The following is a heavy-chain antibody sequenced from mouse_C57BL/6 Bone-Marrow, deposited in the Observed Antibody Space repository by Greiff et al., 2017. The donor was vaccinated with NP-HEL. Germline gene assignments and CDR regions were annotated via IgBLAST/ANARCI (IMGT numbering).Heavy chain of an antibody. D-gene: IGHD3-2*02. CDR3: AKTAQATRGYYFDY. CDR2: IHPNSGST. V-gene: IGHV1-64*01. Sequence: QVQLQQPGAELVKPGASVKLSCKASGYTFTSYWMHWVKQRPGQGLEWIGMIHPNSGSTNYNEKFKSKATLTVDKSSSTAYMQLSSLTSEDSAVYYCAKTAQATRGYYFDYWGQGTTLTVSS. J-gene: IGHJ2*01. CDR1: GYTFTSYW.